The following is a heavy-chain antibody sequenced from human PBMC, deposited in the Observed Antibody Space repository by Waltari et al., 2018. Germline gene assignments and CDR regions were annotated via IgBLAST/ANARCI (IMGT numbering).Heavy chain of an antibody. Sequence: QVQLQQWGAGLLKPSETLSLTCVIHSGSFSGFHWSWPRQPPGQGSEWIGEILPSGGTNYNPSLKSRVTMSVDTFKNQFSLKVVSVDAADTAVYYCARGGDCGGDCVLGYWGQGTLVTVSS. V-gene: IGHV4-34*01. D-gene: IGHD2-21*02. J-gene: IGHJ4*02. CDR3: ARGGDCGGDCVLGY. CDR1: SGSFSGFH. CDR2: ILPSGGT.